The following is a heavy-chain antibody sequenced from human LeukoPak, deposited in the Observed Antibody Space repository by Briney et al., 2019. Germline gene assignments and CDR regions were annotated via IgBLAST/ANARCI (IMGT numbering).Heavy chain of an antibody. CDR3: AKDAVRGSGRINWFDS. Sequence: PGGSLRLSCAASGFTFSSYAMHWVRQAPGKGLEWVSGITGIDSTPYYADSVKGRFTISRDNSKNTLYLQMNSLRGEDTAAYYCAKDAVRGSGRINWFDSWGQGTLVTVSS. CDR1: GFTFSSYA. V-gene: IGHV3-23*01. J-gene: IGHJ5*01. D-gene: IGHD3-10*01. CDR2: ITGIDSTP.